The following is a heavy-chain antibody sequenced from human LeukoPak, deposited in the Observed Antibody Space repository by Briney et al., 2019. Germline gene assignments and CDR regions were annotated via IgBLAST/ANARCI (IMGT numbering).Heavy chain of an antibody. CDR1: GGSFSGYY. CDR3: ARGLIYGSGSYYRRDRAFDI. J-gene: IGHJ3*02. D-gene: IGHD3-10*01. Sequence: SETLSLTCAVYGGSFSGYYWSWIRQPPGKGLEWIGYIYYSGSTNYNPSLKSRVTISVDTSKNQFSLKLSSVTAADTAVYYCARGLIYGSGSYYRRDRAFDIWGQGTMVTVSS. V-gene: IGHV4-59*01. CDR2: IYYSGST.